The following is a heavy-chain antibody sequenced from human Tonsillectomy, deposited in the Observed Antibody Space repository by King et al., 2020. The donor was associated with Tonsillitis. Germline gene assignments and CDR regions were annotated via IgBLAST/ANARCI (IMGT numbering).Heavy chain of an antibody. J-gene: IGHJ6*02. Sequence: LVESGGGVVQPGRSLRLSCAASGFTFSSYDMHWVRQAPGKGLEWVAIISHDGSHKYYEDSVKGRFTISSDNSKNKLYLQMNSLRDEDTAVYYCAKPSKYRSSWYSHVYYYSHYGLDVWGQGTTVSVSS. D-gene: IGHD6-13*01. CDR1: GFTFSSYD. CDR2: ISHDGSHK. CDR3: AKPSKYRSSWYSHVYYYSHYGLDV. V-gene: IGHV3-30*18.